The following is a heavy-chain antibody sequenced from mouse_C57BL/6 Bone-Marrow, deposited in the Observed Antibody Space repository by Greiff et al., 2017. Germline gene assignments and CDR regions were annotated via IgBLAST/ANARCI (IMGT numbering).Heavy chain of an antibody. CDR1: GYTFTSYW. J-gene: IGHJ2*01. D-gene: IGHD1-1*01. CDR3: ARSTTVVATDY. CDR2: IHPNSGST. Sequence: QVQLQQPGAELVKPGASVKLSCKASGYTFTSYWMHWVKQRPGQGLEWIGMIHPNSGSTNYNEKFKSKATLTVDKSSSTAYMQLSSLTSEDSAVYYCARSTTVVATDYWSQGTTLTVSS. V-gene: IGHV1-64*01.